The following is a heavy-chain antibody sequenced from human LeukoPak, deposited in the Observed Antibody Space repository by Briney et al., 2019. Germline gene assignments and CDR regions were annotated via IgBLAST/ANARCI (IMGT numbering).Heavy chain of an antibody. CDR2: TNLHGTAV. CDR1: GLSFSNYW. D-gene: IGHD3-16*01. Sequence: GGSLRLSCEVSGLSFSNYWMHWVRHAPGKGLVWVARTNLHGTAVDYAGSVKGRFIISRDNAKNTLFLQMNSLRVEDTAVYYCASAYTYVRLGDHWGQGTLVTVSS. J-gene: IGHJ4*02. V-gene: IGHV3-74*01. CDR3: ASAYTYVRLGDH.